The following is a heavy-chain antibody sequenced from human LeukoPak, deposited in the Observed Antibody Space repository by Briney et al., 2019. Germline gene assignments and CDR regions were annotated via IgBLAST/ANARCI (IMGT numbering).Heavy chain of an antibody. CDR3: ARARASSSSRKDFDY. CDR1: GYTFTSYA. V-gene: IGHV1-3*01. Sequence: ASVKVSCKASGYTFTSYAMHWVRQAPGQRLEWMGWINAGNGNTKYSQKFQGRVTMTRDTSTSTVYMELSSLRSEDTAVYYCARARASSSSRKDFDYWGQGTLVTVSS. CDR2: INAGNGNT. D-gene: IGHD6-6*01. J-gene: IGHJ4*02.